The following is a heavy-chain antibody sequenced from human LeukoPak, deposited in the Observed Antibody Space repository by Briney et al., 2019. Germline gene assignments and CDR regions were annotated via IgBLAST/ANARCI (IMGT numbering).Heavy chain of an antibody. V-gene: IGHV3-21*01. J-gene: IGHJ4*02. CDR2: ISSSSSYI. D-gene: IGHD3-10*01. CDR1: GFTFDDYG. CDR3: ASQGYYGSGSYYTPPDY. Sequence: GGSLRLSCAASGFTFDDYGMSWVRHAPGKGLEWVSSISSSSSYIYYADSVKGRFTISRDNAKNSLYLQMNSLRAEDTAVYYCASQGYYGSGSYYTPPDYWGQGTLVTVSS.